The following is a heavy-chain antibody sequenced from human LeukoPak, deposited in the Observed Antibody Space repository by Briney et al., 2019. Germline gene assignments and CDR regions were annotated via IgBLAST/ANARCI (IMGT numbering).Heavy chain of an antibody. J-gene: IGHJ4*02. D-gene: IGHD5-12*01. CDR2: INHSGST. V-gene: IGHV4-34*01. CDR1: GGSFSGYY. CDR3: ARRPHGYKNDY. Sequence: SETPSLTCAVYGGSFSGYYWSWIRQPPGKGLEWIGEINHSGSTNYNPSLKSRVTISVDTSKNQFSLKLSSVTAADTAVYYCARRPHGYKNDYWGQGTLVTVSS.